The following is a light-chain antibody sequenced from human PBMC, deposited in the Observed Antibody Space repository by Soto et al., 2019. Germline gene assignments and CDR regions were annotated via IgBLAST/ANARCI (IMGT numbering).Light chain of an antibody. Sequence: ETVMTQSPATLSVSPGDRATLSCRASQSISSSLAWYQQTPGQAPKLLIYGASTMPSGIPARFSGSGSGTEFTLTISRLQPEDFAAYSCQQCYSTPPTFGQGTKVEIK. J-gene: IGKJ1*01. CDR3: QQCYSTPPT. CDR1: QSISSS. V-gene: IGKV3-15*01. CDR2: GAS.